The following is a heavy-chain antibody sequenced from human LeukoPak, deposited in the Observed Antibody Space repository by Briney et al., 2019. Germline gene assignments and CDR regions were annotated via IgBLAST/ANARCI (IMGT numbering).Heavy chain of an antibody. CDR3: AREPPRYFDWSGFNWFDP. D-gene: IGHD3-9*01. J-gene: IGHJ5*02. CDR2: IIPIFGTA. V-gene: IGHV1-69*06. Sequence: ASVNVSCKASGGTFSSYAISWVRQAPGQGLEWMGGIIPIFGTANYAQKFQGRVTITADKSTSTAYMELSSLRSEDTAVYYCAREPPRYFDWSGFNWFDPWGQGTLVTVSP. CDR1: GGTFSSYA.